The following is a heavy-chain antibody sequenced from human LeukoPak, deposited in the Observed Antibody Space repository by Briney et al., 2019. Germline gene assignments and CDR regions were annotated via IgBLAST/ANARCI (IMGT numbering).Heavy chain of an antibody. CDR1: GFTFSSYS. Sequence: KPGGSLRLSCAASGFTFSSYSMNWVRQAPGKGLECVSSISSDRSYIYYADSVKGRFTISRDNAKNSLYLQMNSLRAEDAAIYYCAKDLGTYDDDLTGYVHYYFYMDVWGKGTTVTISS. CDR2: ISSDRSYI. D-gene: IGHD3-9*01. J-gene: IGHJ6*03. V-gene: IGHV3-21*04. CDR3: AKDLGTYDDDLTGYVHYYFYMDV.